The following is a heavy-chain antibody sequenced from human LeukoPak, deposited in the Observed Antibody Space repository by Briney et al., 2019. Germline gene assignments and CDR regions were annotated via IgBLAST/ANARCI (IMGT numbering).Heavy chain of an antibody. V-gene: IGHV3-30*04. D-gene: IGHD3-10*01. J-gene: IGHJ4*02. CDR2: ISYDGSNK. Sequence: PGGSLRLSCAASGFTFSSYAMHWVRQAPGKGLEWVAVISYDGSNKYYADSVKGRFTISRDNSKNTLYLQMNSLRAEDTAVYYYAREGRFGEFSNWGQGTLVTVSS. CDR1: GFTFSSYA. CDR3: AREGRFGEFSN.